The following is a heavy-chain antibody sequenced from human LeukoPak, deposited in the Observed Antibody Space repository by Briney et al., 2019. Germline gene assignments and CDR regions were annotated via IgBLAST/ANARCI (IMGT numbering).Heavy chain of an antibody. J-gene: IGHJ4*02. D-gene: IGHD2-2*01. CDR3: AGSQGYCSSTSCYAASYYFDY. V-gene: IGHV4-34*01. CDR1: SGSFSGYY. CDR2: INHSGST. Sequence: PSETLSLTCAVYSGSFSGYYWSWIRQPPGKGLEWIGEINHSGSTNYNPSLKSRVTISVDTSKNQFSLKLSSVTAADTAVYYCAGSQGYCSSTSCYAASYYFDYWGQGTLVTVSS.